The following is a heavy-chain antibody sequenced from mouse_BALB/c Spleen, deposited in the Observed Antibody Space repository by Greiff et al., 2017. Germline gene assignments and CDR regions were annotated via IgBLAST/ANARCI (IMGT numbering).Heavy chain of an antibody. J-gene: IGHJ3*01. CDR2: INPSTGCT. V-gene: IGHV1-7*01. CDR3: ARSGYDYAAWFAY. D-gene: IGHD2-4*01. Sequence: QVQLQQSGAELAKPGASVKMSCKASGYTFTSYWMHWVKQRPGQGLEWIGYINPSTGCTEYNQKFKDKATLTADKSSSTAYMQLSSLTAEDSAVYYCARSGYDYAAWFAYWGQGTLVTVSA. CDR1: GYTFTSYW.